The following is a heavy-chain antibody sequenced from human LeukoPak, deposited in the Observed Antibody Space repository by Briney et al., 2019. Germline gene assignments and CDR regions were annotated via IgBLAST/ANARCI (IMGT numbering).Heavy chain of an antibody. CDR2: MYLGGTT. CDR1: GFTFTNAW. CDR3: AGLEGRYSTDWFYFFDY. J-gene: IGHJ4*02. D-gene: IGHD6-19*01. V-gene: IGHV4-4*02. Sequence: GSLRLSCVDSGFTFTNAWMCWVRQAPGKGLEWIGEMYLGGTTNFNPSLKSRVTILIDKSKNQLSLQLTSVTAADTAVYYCAGLEGRYSTDWFYFFDYWGQGALVTVSS.